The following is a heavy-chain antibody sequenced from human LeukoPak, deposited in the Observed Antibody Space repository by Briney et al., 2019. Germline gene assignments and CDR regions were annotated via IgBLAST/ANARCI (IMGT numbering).Heavy chain of an antibody. V-gene: IGHV4-4*09. Sequence: SETLSLTCTVSGSISGYYWSWIRQPPGKGLEWIGYIYTSGSTNYNPSLESRVTISVDTSKNQYSLDLSSVTAADTAVYYCARQKCTSTSCLTKNAFDIWGQGTMVTVSS. J-gene: IGHJ3*02. D-gene: IGHD2-2*01. CDR1: GSISGYY. CDR3: ARQKCTSTSCLTKNAFDI. CDR2: IYTSGST.